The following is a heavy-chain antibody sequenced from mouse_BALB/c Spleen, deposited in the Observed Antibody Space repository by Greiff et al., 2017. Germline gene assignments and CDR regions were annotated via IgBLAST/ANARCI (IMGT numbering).Heavy chain of an antibody. CDR3: ASYYGSSYAMDY. V-gene: IGHV14-3*02. Sequence: AQLQQSVAELLKPGASVKLSCTASGFNIKDTYMHWVKQRPEQGLARIGRIDPANGNTKYDPKFQGKATITADTSSNTAYLQLSSLTSEDTAVYYCASYYGSSYAMDYWGQGTSVTVSS. CDR2: IDPANGNT. J-gene: IGHJ4*01. D-gene: IGHD1-1*01. CDR1: GFNIKDTY.